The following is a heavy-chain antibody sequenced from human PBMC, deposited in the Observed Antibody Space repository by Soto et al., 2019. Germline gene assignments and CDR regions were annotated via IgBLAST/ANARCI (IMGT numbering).Heavy chain of an antibody. CDR2: TYYRSKWYN. Sequence: SQTLSLTCAISGDSVSSNSAAWNWIRQSPSRGLERLGRTYYRSKWYNDYAVSVKSRITINLDTSKNQFSLQLNSVTPEDTAVYYCARDVRRVGATTNYYYGMDVWGQGTTVTVSS. V-gene: IGHV6-1*01. J-gene: IGHJ6*02. CDR3: ARDVRRVGATTNYYYGMDV. D-gene: IGHD1-26*01. CDR1: GDSVSSNSAA.